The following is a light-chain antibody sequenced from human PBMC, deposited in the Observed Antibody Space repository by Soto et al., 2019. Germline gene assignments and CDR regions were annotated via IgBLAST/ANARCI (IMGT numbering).Light chain of an antibody. CDR3: QQSHNTPPT. CDR1: QSISSY. Sequence: DIQMTHSPSSLSAYVGDRVTMTCRASQSISSYLNWYQLKPGKAPKLLIYAASSLKSGVPSRFSGSGSGTDFTLTISSLQPEDFATYYCQQSHNTPPTFGQGTKVDIK. J-gene: IGKJ1*01. CDR2: AAS. V-gene: IGKV1-39*01.